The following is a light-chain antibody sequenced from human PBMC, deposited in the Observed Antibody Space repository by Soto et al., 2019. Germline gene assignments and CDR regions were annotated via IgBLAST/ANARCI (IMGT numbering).Light chain of an antibody. J-gene: IGKJ1*01. CDR3: QQYNNWPPTT. CDR2: GAY. CDR1: QSVSSN. Sequence: EIVMARSPAALSLSPGERATLSFKTSQSVSSNLAWYEQKPGQAPRLIIYGAYTRATGIPDRFSGSGSGTEFTITISRLQSEDFAVYYCQQYNNWPPTTFGPGTKVDI. V-gene: IGKV3-15*01.